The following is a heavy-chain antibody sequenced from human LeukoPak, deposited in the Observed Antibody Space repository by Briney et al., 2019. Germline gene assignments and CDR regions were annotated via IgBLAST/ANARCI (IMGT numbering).Heavy chain of an antibody. CDR3: TRGVVVVAAAPYFDY. V-gene: IGHV3-15*01. J-gene: IGHJ4*02. CDR1: GFTFSNAW. CDR2: IKSKTDGGTT. Sequence: GGSLRLSCAASGFTFSNAWMSWVRQAPGKGLEWVGRIKSKTDGGTTDYAAPVKGRFTISRDDSKNTLYLQMNSLKTEDTAVYYCTRGVVVVAAAPYFDYWSQGTLVTVSS. D-gene: IGHD2-15*01.